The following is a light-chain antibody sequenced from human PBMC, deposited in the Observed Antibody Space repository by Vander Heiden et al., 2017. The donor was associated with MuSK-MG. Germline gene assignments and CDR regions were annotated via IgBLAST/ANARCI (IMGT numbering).Light chain of an antibody. V-gene: IGKV3-20*01. Sequence: EIVLTQSPGTLSLSPGEGVTLSCRASQSVSSSYVAWYQQKPCQPPRLLMYRASNRATGIPDRFSGSGSGTDFTLTISRLEPEDFAVYYCLQCGIPPYTFGQGTKVEI. CDR1: QSVSSSY. CDR3: LQCGIPPYT. J-gene: IGKJ2*01. CDR2: RAS.